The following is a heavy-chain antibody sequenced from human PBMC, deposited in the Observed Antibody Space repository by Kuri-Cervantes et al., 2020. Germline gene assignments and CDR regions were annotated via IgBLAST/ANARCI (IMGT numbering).Heavy chain of an antibody. Sequence: GGSLRLSCAASGFTFSSYGMHWVRQAPGKGLEWVAVIWYDGSNKYYADSVKGRFTISRDNSKSTLYLQMTSLRAEDTAVYYCAKGESFTVVIPFDPWGQGTRVTVSS. CDR1: GFTFSSYG. J-gene: IGHJ5*02. V-gene: IGHV3-33*06. CDR2: IWYDGSNK. CDR3: AKGESFTVVIPFDP. D-gene: IGHD3-22*01.